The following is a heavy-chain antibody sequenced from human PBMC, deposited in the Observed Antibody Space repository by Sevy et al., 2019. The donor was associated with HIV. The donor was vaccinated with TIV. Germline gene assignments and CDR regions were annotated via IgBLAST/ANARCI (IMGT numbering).Heavy chain of an antibody. CDR2: INPDSGGP. CDR1: GYTFTGYY. Sequence: ASVTVSCKASGYTFTGYYMHWMRQAPGQGLGWMGWINPDSGGPIYAPKFQGRVTLTRDTSISTAYMDLSRLKSDDTAVYYCVRDDRDGYFEYWGQGTLVTVSS. CDR3: VRDDRDGYFEY. V-gene: IGHV1-2*02. J-gene: IGHJ4*02.